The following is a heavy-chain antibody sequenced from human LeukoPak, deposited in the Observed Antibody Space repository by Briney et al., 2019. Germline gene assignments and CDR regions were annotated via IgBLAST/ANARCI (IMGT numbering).Heavy chain of an antibody. Sequence: KTSETLSLTCTVSGGSISSYYWSWIRQPPGKGLEWIGYIYYSGSTNYNPSLKSRVTISVDTSKNQFSLKLSSVTAADTAVYYCARDYNSYGPWGQGTLVTVSS. CDR1: GGSISSYY. J-gene: IGHJ5*02. V-gene: IGHV4-59*12. D-gene: IGHD5-18*01. CDR2: IYYSGST. CDR3: ARDYNSYGP.